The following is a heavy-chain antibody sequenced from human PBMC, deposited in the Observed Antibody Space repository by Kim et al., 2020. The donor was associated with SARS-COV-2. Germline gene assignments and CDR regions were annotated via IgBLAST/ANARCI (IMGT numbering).Heavy chain of an antibody. CDR1: GGTFSSYA. CDR3: ARTGGTVLWFGELFGAGYYGMDV. V-gene: IGHV1-69*13. D-gene: IGHD3-10*01. J-gene: IGHJ6*02. CDR2: IIPIFGTA. Sequence: SVKVSCKASGGTFSSYAISWVRQAPGQGLEWMGGIIPIFGTANYAQKFQGRVTITADESTSTAYMELSSLRSEDTAVYYCARTGGTVLWFGELFGAGYYGMDVWGQGTTVTVSS.